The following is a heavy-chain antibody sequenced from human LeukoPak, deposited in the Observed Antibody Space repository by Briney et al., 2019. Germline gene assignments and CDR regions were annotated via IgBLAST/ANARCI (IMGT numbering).Heavy chain of an antibody. CDR2: IYTSGST. V-gene: IGHV4-4*07. Sequence: SETLSLTCTVSGGSISSYYWSWIRQPAGKGLEWIGRIYTSGSTNYNPSLKSRVTMSVDTSKNQFSVTAADTAVYYCARITFVVEGYGMDVWGQGTTVTVSS. CDR1: GGSISSYY. CDR3: ARITFVVEGYGMDV. J-gene: IGHJ6*02. D-gene: IGHD2-21*01.